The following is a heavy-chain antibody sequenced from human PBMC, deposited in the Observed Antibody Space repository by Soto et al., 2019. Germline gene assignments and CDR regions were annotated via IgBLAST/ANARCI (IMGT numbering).Heavy chain of an antibody. CDR2: IYYSGST. J-gene: IGHJ6*02. CDR3: ARHRAFDFSMDV. D-gene: IGHD3-9*01. CDR1: GGSISSYY. Sequence: SETLSLTCTVSGGSISSYYWSWIRQPPGKGLEWIGYIYYSGSTNYNPSLKSRVTISADTSKNQFSLKLSSVTAADTAVYYCARHRAFDFSMDVWGQGTTVTVSS. V-gene: IGHV4-59*08.